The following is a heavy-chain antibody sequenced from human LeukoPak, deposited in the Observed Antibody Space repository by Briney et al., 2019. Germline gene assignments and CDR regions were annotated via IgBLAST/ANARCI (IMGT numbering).Heavy chain of an antibody. CDR1: GVSISSYF. CDR3: ARAAGDSPPYYYYMDV. D-gene: IGHD3-10*01. V-gene: IGHV4-59*01. Sequence: SETLSLTCTVSGVSISSYFWSWIRQPPGKGLEWSGYINYSGSTNYSPSLKSRVTISVDTSKNQFSLKLSSVTAADTAVYYCARAAGDSPPYYYYMDVWGKGTTVTVSS. J-gene: IGHJ6*03. CDR2: INYSGST.